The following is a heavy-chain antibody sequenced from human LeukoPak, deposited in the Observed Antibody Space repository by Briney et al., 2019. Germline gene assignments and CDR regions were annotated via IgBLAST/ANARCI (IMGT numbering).Heavy chain of an antibody. Sequence: GGSLRLSCAASGFTFSSYAMNWVRQAPGKGLEWVSAISGSGGSTYYADSVKGRFTISRDNSKNTLYLQMNSLRAEDTAVYYCAKTRGVRGGLSYYFDYWGQGTLVTVSS. D-gene: IGHD3-10*02. J-gene: IGHJ4*02. CDR2: ISGSGGST. CDR3: AKTRGVRGGLSYYFDY. V-gene: IGHV3-23*01. CDR1: GFTFSSYA.